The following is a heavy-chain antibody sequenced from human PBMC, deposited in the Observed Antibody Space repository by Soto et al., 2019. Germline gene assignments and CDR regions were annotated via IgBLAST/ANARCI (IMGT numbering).Heavy chain of an antibody. J-gene: IGHJ4*02. D-gene: IGHD5-12*01. CDR3: ARHVDIMAILDY. CDR1: GGSISSSSYY. CDR2: IYYSGST. V-gene: IGHV4-39*01. Sequence: QLQLQESGPGLVKPSETLSLTCTVSGGSISSSSYYWGWIRQPPGKGLEWIGSIYYSGSTYYNPSLKSRVTISVDTSKNQFSLKLSSVTAADTAVYYCARHVDIMAILDYWGQGTLVTFSS.